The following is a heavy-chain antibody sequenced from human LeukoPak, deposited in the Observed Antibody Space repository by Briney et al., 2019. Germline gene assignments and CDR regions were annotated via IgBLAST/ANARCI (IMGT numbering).Heavy chain of an antibody. V-gene: IGHV3-48*04. CDR3: ARRQLGPRLWDAFDV. CDR2: ISRTSVSI. D-gene: IGHD7-27*01. CDR1: GFTFSIYT. Sequence: GGALRLSCAASGFTFSIYTMNWVRQAPGKGVEWVAYISRTSVSIHYADSVKGRFSISRDNAKNSLYLQINSLGAEDTAVYYCARRQLGPRLWDAFDVWGQGTVVTVSS. J-gene: IGHJ3*01.